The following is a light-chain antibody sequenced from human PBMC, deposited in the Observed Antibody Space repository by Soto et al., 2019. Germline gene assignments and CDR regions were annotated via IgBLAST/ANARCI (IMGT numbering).Light chain of an antibody. Sequence: DIQLTQSPSSLSASVGDRVTITCRPSQSISSYLNWYQQKPGKDPRLLIYPTSTLQTGVPSRFSGSGSGTDFTLTISSLQPEDFSTYYCQQSCITPPWTGGQGTKVDSK. CDR2: PTS. CDR3: QQSCITPPWT. V-gene: IGKV1-39*01. J-gene: IGKJ1*01. CDR1: QSISSY.